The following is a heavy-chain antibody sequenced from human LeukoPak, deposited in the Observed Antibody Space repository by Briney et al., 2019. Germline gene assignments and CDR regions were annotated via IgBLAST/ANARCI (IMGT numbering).Heavy chain of an antibody. CDR1: GFTFNGYW. CDR2: IKQDESEK. Sequence: PGGSLRLSCGASGFTFNGYWMSWLRQAPGKGLEWVANIKQDESEKHYVDSVKGRFTISRDNAKNSLYLHMDSLRAEDTAMYFCARGGSSKIDYWGQGALVLVSS. J-gene: IGHJ4*02. D-gene: IGHD3-16*01. CDR3: ARGGSSKIDY. V-gene: IGHV3-7*01.